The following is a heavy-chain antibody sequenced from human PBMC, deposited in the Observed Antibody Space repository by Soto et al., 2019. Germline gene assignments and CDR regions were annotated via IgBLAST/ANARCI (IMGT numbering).Heavy chain of an antibody. CDR1: GFTFNTHW. CDR2: IYFDGITR. D-gene: IGHD1-26*01. Sequence: EVQLVESGGGVVQPGGALRLSCTASGFTFNTHWMHWVRQATGKGLVWVSRIYFDGITRIYADSVKGRLTVSRDNAKNTVYLHVNTLRDEDTAVYYCARGGAMGVDYWGQGTLVTVSS. J-gene: IGHJ4*02. CDR3: ARGGAMGVDY. V-gene: IGHV3-74*01.